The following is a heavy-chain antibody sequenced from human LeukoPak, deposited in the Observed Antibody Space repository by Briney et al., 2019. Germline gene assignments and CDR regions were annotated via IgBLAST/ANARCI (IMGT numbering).Heavy chain of an antibody. Sequence: ASVKVSCKATGYTFTGYYMHWVRQVPGQGLEWMGRINPNNGDTNYAQKFQGRVTMTTDTSINTAYIELRRLRSDDTAEYYCARGDGWGWAYFEYWGQGTLVTVSS. CDR3: ARGDGWGWAYFEY. V-gene: IGHV1-2*06. J-gene: IGHJ4*02. CDR2: INPNNGDT. CDR1: GYTFTGYY. D-gene: IGHD2-21*02.